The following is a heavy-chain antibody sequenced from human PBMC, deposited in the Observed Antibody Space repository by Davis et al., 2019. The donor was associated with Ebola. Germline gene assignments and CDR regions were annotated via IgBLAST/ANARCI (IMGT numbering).Heavy chain of an antibody. CDR2: IYYSGST. D-gene: IGHD6-13*01. Sequence: MPSETLSLTCTVSGGSISSYYWSWIRQPPGKGLEWNGYIYYSGSTNYNPSLKSRVTISVDTSKNQFSLKLSSVTAADTAVYYCAREGSSSWNDAFDIWGQGTMVTVSS. CDR3: AREGSSSWNDAFDI. V-gene: IGHV4-59*01. CDR1: GGSISSYY. J-gene: IGHJ3*02.